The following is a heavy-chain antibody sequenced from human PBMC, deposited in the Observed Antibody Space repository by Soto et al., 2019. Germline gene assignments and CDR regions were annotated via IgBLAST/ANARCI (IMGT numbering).Heavy chain of an antibody. V-gene: IGHV1-3*05. D-gene: IGHD1-7*01. Sequence: QVQLVQSGAEEKKPGASVKVSCKASGYTFTSYAMHWVRQAPGQRLEWMGWINAGNGNTKYSQKFQGRVTITRDTSARTAYMELSSLRSEDTAVYYCERGVGNSPPDYWGQGTLVTVSS. CDR1: GYTFTSYA. J-gene: IGHJ4*02. CDR3: ERGVGNSPPDY. CDR2: INAGNGNT.